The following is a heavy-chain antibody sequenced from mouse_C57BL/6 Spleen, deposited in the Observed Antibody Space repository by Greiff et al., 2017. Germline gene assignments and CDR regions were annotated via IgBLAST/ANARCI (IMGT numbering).Heavy chain of an antibody. J-gene: IGHJ4*01. CDR3: ARAYDYDVDYAMDY. V-gene: IGHV3-6*01. D-gene: IGHD2-4*01. CDR1: GYSITSGYY. Sequence: EVKLMESGPGLVKPSQSLSLTCSVTGYSITSGYYWNWIRQFPGNKLEWMGYISYDGSNNYNPSLKNRISITRDTSKNQFFLKLNSVTTEDTATYYCARAYDYDVDYAMDYWGQGTSVTVSS. CDR2: ISYDGSN.